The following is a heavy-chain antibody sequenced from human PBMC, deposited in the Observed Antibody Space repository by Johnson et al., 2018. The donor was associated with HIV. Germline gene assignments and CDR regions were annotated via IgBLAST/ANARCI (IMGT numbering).Heavy chain of an antibody. Sequence: QVQLVESGGGVVQPGRSLRLSCAASGFTFSSYAMHCVRQAPGKGLEWVAVISYDGHHESYADSVEGRFTISRENAKNSLYLQMNSLRAGDTAVYYCARDGGFVGAFDIWGQGTMVIVSA. V-gene: IGHV3-30*14. CDR3: ARDGGFVGAFDI. J-gene: IGHJ3*02. D-gene: IGHD3-16*01. CDR2: ISYDGHHE. CDR1: GFTFSSYA.